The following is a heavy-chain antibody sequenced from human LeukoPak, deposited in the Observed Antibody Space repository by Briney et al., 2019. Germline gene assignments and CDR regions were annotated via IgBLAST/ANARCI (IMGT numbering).Heavy chain of an antibody. Sequence: GGSLRLSCAASGFTFSSYAMHWVRQAPGEGLEWVAVISYDGSNKYYADSVKGRFTISRDNSKNTLYLQMNSLRAEDTAVYYCTRGSDYWGQGTLVTVSS. V-gene: IGHV3-30-3*01. J-gene: IGHJ4*02. CDR2: ISYDGSNK. CDR1: GFTFSSYA. CDR3: TRGSDY.